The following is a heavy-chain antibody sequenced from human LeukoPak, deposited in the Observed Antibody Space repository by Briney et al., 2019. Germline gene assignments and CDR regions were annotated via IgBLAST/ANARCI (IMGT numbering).Heavy chain of an antibody. D-gene: IGHD3-22*01. V-gene: IGHV1-69*04. CDR2: IIPILGIA. Sequence: SVKVSCKASGGTFSSYAISWVRQAPGQGLEWMGRIIPILGIANYVQKFQGRVTITADKSTSTAYMELSSLRSEDTAVYYCARSLNYYDSSGYSSWGQGTLVTVSS. CDR1: GGTFSSYA. J-gene: IGHJ4*02. CDR3: ARSLNYYDSSGYSS.